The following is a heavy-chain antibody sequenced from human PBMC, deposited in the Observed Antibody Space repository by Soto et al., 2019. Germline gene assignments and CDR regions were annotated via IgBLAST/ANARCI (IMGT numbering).Heavy chain of an antibody. V-gene: IGHV1-18*04. CDR2: INPYNANV. CDR1: GYTFTNHG. Sequence: QVQLVQSGAEVKKPGASVKVSCKTSGYTFTNHGINWVRQAPGQGLEWMGWINPYNANVNYAQKLQGRVTMTTDTSTGTAYMYLRSLTSDDTAVYYCARDRVAGIWGDAFDIWGQGTMVTVSS. D-gene: IGHD3-16*01. J-gene: IGHJ3*02. CDR3: ARDRVAGIWGDAFDI.